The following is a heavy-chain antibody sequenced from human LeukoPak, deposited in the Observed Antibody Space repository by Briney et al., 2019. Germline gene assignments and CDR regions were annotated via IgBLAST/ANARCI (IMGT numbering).Heavy chain of an antibody. V-gene: IGHV4-61*01. CDR3: ARVQSGYYLRYYYYYMDV. CDR2: IYYSGST. Sequence: SETLSLTCTVSGYSISSGYYWGWIRQPPGKGLEWIGYIYYSGSTNYNPSLKSRVTISVDTSKNQFSLKLSSVTAADTAVYYCARVQSGYYLRYYYYYMDVWGKGATVTVSS. CDR1: GYSISSGYY. D-gene: IGHD3-3*01. J-gene: IGHJ6*03.